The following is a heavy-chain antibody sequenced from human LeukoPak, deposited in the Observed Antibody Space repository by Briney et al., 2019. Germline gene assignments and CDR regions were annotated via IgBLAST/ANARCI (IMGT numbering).Heavy chain of an antibody. CDR2: INHSGST. J-gene: IGHJ4*02. D-gene: IGHD5-24*01. V-gene: IGHV4-34*01. CDR3: ARGSRDGYKPFDY. CDR1: GGSFSGYY. Sequence: PSETLSLTCAVYGGSFSGYYWSWIRQPPGKGLEWIGEINHSGSTNYNPSLKNRVTISVDTSKNQFSLKLSSVTAADTAVYYCARGSRDGYKPFDYWGQGTLVTVSS.